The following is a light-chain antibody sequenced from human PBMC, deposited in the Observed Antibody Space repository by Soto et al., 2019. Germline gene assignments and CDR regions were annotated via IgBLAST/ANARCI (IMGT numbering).Light chain of an antibody. CDR3: QQRSNWPRA. J-gene: IGKJ1*01. CDR2: DAA. CDR1: QSVSSY. Sequence: EIVFTQSPDTLSLSPGERATLSCRASQSVSSYLAWYQQKTGQAPRLLIYDAANRATGIPARFSGSGSGTDFTLTISSLEPEDVAVYYCQQRSNWPRALGQGTKVDIK. V-gene: IGKV3-11*01.